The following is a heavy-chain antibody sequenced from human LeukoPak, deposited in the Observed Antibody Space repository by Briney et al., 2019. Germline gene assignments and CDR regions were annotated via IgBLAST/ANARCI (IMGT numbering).Heavy chain of an antibody. V-gene: IGHV3-30*04. CDR2: ISYDGSQK. Sequence: GGSLRLSCAASGFTFSSYAMHWVRQAPGKGLEWVAVISYDGSQKYHADSVKGRFTISRDNSKNTLSLQMNSLRAEDTAVYYCARELRMASYYYGMDVWGRGTTVTVSS. CDR3: ARELRMASYYYGMDV. CDR1: GFTFSSYA. J-gene: IGHJ6*02. D-gene: IGHD5-24*01.